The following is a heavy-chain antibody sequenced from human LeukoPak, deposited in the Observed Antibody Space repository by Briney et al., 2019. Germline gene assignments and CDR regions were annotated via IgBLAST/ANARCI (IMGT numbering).Heavy chain of an antibody. Sequence: SVKVSCKASGGTFSSYAISWVRQAPGQGLEWMGGIIPIFGTANYAQKFQGRVTITADKSTSTAYMELSSLRSEDTAVYYCARVYYYGSGSYFPPDYWGQGTLVTVSS. V-gene: IGHV1-69*06. CDR1: GGTFSSYA. CDR3: ARVYYYGSGSYFPPDY. D-gene: IGHD3-10*01. J-gene: IGHJ4*02. CDR2: IIPIFGTA.